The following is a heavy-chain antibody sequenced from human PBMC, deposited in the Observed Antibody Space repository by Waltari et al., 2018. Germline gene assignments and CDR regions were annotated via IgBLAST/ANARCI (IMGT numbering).Heavy chain of an antibody. J-gene: IGHJ2*01. CDR2: IYTSGST. Sequence: QVQLQESGPGLVKPSETLSLTCTVSGGSISSYHWSWIRPPAGKGLEWIGRIYTSGSTNYNPSLKSRVTMSVDTSKNQFSLKLSSVTAADTAVYYCARDEPYYDFWSAPYWYFDLWGRGTLVTVSS. CDR1: GGSISSYH. CDR3: ARDEPYYDFWSAPYWYFDL. D-gene: IGHD3-3*01. V-gene: IGHV4-4*07.